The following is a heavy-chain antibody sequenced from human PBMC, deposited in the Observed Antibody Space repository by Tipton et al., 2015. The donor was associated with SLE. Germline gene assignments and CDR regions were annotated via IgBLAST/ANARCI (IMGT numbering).Heavy chain of an antibody. V-gene: IGHV4-59*11. CDR2: FYFSGSS. CDR1: GDSISSHY. D-gene: IGHD3-10*01. J-gene: IGHJ3*01. Sequence: TLSLTCAVSGDSISSHYWAWIRQSPGKGLEWIGFFYFSGSSQYNPSLKSRVAISADTSNNQFSLELRSVTAADTAVYYCARHLGVIVAFEVWGQGTVLTVSS. CDR3: ARHLGVIVAFEV.